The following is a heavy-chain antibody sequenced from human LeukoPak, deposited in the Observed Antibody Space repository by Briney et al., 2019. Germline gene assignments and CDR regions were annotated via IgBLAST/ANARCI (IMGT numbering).Heavy chain of an antibody. CDR1: EFIFTTYS. D-gene: IGHD3-10*01. CDR2: ISSRSTYT. Sequence: GGSLRLSCAASEFIFTTYSMSWVRQAPGKGLEWVSSISSRSTYTYYADSVKGRFAISRDNAKNSLYLQMNSLRVEDTAVYYCARSQFGELLNGFDSWGQGTLVTVSS. J-gene: IGHJ4*02. CDR3: ARSQFGELLNGFDS. V-gene: IGHV3-21*01.